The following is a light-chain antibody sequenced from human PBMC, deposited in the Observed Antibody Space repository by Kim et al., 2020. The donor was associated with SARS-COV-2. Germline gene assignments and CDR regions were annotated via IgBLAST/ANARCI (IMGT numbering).Light chain of an antibody. CDR2: WNN. Sequence: RWVSISCSGTRSNIGSNFVFWYKQIPGTAPKLLIYWNNQRLGGVPDRFSGSKSGTSASLAISGLRSADEAEYYCTAWDDNLSGAVFGGGTQLTV. CDR1: RSNIGSNF. V-gene: IGLV1-47*01. CDR3: TAWDDNLSGAV. J-gene: IGLJ7*01.